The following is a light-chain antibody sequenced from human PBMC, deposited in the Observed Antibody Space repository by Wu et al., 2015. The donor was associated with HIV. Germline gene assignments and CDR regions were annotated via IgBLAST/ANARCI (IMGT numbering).Light chain of an antibody. CDR3: QQXGSSPLT. CDR2: DTS. J-gene: IGKJ4*01. V-gene: IGKV3-20*01. Sequence: EVVLTQSPGTLSLSPGERATLSCRTSQSVRSSYLAWYQQKPGQAPRLLIYDTSSRATGVSDRFSGSGSGTDFTLTISRLEPEDFAVYHCQQXGSSPLTFGGGTKVEIK. CDR1: QSVRSSY.